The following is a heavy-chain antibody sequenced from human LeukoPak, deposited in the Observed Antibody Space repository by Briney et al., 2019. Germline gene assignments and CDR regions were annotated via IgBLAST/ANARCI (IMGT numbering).Heavy chain of an antibody. CDR2: VFYSGST. J-gene: IGHJ4*02. Sequence: SETLSLTCSVSGVSISSPVYYWGWIRQSPGTGLEWIGTVFYSGSTDYNPSLKSRVTMSIDTSKNQFSLQLNSVTPEDTAVYYCARDLGITMVRGAKYFDYWGQGTLVTVSS. V-gene: IGHV4-39*07. CDR1: GVSISSPVYY. D-gene: IGHD3-10*01. CDR3: ARDLGITMVRGAKYFDY.